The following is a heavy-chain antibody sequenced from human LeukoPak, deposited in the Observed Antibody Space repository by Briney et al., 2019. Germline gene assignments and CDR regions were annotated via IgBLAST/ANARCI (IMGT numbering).Heavy chain of an antibody. CDR1: GGSISSSSYY. CDR2: IYYSGST. CDR3: ARELRVAAAQSYWYFDL. Sequence: SETLSLTCTVSGGSISSSSYYWGWIRQPPGKGLEWIGSIYYSGSTYYNPSLKSRVTISVDTSKNQFSLKLSSVTAADTAVYYCARELRVAAAQSYWYFDLWGRGTLVTVSS. D-gene: IGHD6-13*01. J-gene: IGHJ2*01. V-gene: IGHV4-39*07.